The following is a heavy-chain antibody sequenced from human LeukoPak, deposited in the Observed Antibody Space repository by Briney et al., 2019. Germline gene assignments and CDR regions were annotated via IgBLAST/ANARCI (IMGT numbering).Heavy chain of an antibody. Sequence: GGSLRLSCAASLITFSSYAMSCVRQAPGKGLEWVANIKQDGSEKYYVDSLKGRFTISRDNAKNSQYLQMNRLRAEDMALYYCARVQKREFLEWFQKGWHYWGQGTLVTVSS. CDR1: LITFSSYA. V-gene: IGHV3-7*01. J-gene: IGHJ4*02. CDR3: ARVQKREFLEWFQKGWHY. CDR2: IKQDGSEK. D-gene: IGHD3-3*01.